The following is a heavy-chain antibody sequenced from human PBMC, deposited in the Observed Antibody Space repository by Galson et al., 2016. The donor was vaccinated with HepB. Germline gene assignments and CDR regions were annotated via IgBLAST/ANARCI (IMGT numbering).Heavy chain of an antibody. Sequence: SVKVSCKASGYSFTTYQMHWVRQAPGQGLEWMGTINPGGGSTTYARKFQGRVTLTSDTSASTLYMEMSSLRSEDTATYYCARGAHKWGSKLGFDSWGQGTLVTVSS. D-gene: IGHD7-27*01. V-gene: IGHV1-46*01. CDR2: INPGGGST. J-gene: IGHJ4*02. CDR3: ARGAHKWGSKLGFDS. CDR1: GYSFTTYQ.